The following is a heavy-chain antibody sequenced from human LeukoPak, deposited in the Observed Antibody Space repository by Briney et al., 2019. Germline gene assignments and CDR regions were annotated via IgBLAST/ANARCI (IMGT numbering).Heavy chain of an antibody. V-gene: IGHV4-34*01. Sequence: SETLSLTCAVYGGSFSGYYWSWIRQPPGKGLEWIGEINHSGSTNYNPSLKSRVTISVDTSKNQFSLKLSSVTAADTAVYYCARGKRGFFGYSYGPYYFDYWGPGTLVTVSS. J-gene: IGHJ4*02. CDR3: ARGKRGFFGYSYGPYYFDY. D-gene: IGHD5-18*01. CDR2: INHSGST. CDR1: GGSFSGYY.